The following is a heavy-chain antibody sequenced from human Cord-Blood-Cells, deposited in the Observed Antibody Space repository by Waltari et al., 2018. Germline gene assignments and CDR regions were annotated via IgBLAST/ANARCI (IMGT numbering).Heavy chain of an antibody. CDR3: ARDWELGLDWFDP. V-gene: IGHV1-69*01. J-gene: IGHJ5*02. D-gene: IGHD3-16*01. CDR2: IIPIFGTA. Sequence: QVQLVQSGAEVKKPGSSVKVSCKASGGTFSSHAISWLRTAPGQGLEWMGGIIPIFGTANYAQKFQGRVTITADESTSTAYMELSSLRSEDTAVYYCARDWELGLDWFDPWGQGTLVTVSS. CDR1: GGTFSSHA.